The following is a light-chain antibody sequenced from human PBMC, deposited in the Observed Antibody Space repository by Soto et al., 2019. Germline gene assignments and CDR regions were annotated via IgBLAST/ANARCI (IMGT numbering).Light chain of an antibody. V-gene: IGKV3D-15*01. CDR2: GAS. J-gene: IGKJ1*01. CDR3: LQYHNLWA. CDR1: RGISSN. Sequence: EIAMSQSPVTLSASPGERATLSCRASRGISSNLAWYQQKPGQAPRLLIYGASSRATGIPDRFSGSGSGTDFTLTISSLQSEDFTVYSCLQYHNLWAFGQGTKVDIK.